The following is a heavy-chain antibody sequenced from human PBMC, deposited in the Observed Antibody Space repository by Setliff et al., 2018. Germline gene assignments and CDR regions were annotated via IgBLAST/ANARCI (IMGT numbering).Heavy chain of an antibody. J-gene: IGHJ3*02. V-gene: IGHV4-31*03. CDR3: ARVALAVVIRNAFDI. D-gene: IGHD2-21*01. CDR2: IYYSGST. Sequence: PSETLSLTCTVSGGSISSGGYYWSWIRQHPGKGLEWIGYIYYSGSTYYNPSLKSRVTISVDTSKSQFSLKLSSVTAADTAVYYCARVALAVVIRNAFDIWGQGTMVTVSS. CDR1: GGSISSGGYY.